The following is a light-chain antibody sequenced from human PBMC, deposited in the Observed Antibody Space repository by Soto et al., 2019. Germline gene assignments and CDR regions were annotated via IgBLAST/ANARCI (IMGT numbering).Light chain of an antibody. CDR3: QQYGNWPPWT. CDR2: GAS. Sequence: EIVLTQSPCTLSLSPGERATLSCRASQSLSSSYLVWYQQKPGQAPRLLIYGASSRATGIPDRFSGSGSGTDFTLTISRLEPEDFAVYYCQQYGNWPPWTFGPGTKV. V-gene: IGKV3-20*01. CDR1: QSLSSSY. J-gene: IGKJ1*01.